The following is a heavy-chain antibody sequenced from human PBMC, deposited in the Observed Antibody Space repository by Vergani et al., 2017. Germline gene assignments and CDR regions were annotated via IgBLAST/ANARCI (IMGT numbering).Heavy chain of an antibody. CDR2: IYYSGST. D-gene: IGHD3-9*01. Sequence: QVQLQESGPGLVKPSETLSLTCTVSGGSISSYYWSWIRQPPGKGLEWIGYIYYSGSTNYNPSLKSRVTISVDTSKNKFSLKLSSVTAADTAVYYCASLDGVGDDILTGYFGNWGQGTLVTVSS. CDR1: GGSISSYY. J-gene: IGHJ4*02. CDR3: ASLDGVGDDILTGYFGN. V-gene: IGHV4-59*08.